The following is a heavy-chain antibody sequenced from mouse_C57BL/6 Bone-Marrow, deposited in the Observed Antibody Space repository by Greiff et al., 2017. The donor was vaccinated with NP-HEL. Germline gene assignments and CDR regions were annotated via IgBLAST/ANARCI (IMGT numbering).Heavy chain of an antibody. D-gene: IGHD1-1*01. CDR3: ARTHYYGSSCWYFDV. Sequence: VQLQQSGAELVRPGTSVKVSCKASGYAFTNYLIEWVKQRPGQGLEWIGVINPGSGGTNYNEKFKGKATLTADKSSSTAYMQLSSLTSEDSAVYFCARTHYYGSSCWYFDVWGTGPTVTVSS. CDR1: GYAFTNYL. V-gene: IGHV1-54*01. CDR2: INPGSGGT. J-gene: IGHJ1*03.